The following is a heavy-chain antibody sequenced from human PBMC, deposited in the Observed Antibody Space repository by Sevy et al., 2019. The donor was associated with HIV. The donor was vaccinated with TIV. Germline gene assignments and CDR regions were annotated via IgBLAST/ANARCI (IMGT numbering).Heavy chain of an antibody. CDR2: FDPEDDET. CDR3: ATTKDYYDSSGYPFDD. D-gene: IGHD3-22*01. J-gene: IGHJ4*02. V-gene: IGHV1-24*01. CDR1: GDTLNVLS. Sequence: ASVKVSCKVSGDTLNVLSVHWVRQAPGKGLEWMATFDPEDDETFYAQKFQGRVTLTEDTSTGTAYMGLSSLRSEDTALYFCATTKDYYDSSGYPFDDWGQGTLVTVSS.